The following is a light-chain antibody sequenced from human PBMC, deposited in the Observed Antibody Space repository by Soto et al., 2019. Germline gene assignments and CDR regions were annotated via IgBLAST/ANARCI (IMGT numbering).Light chain of an antibody. CDR3: QQYGTSPLT. J-gene: IGKJ3*01. CDR1: QSVGSTY. Sequence: EIVLTQSPGTLSLARGERATLSCRASQSVGSTYLAWYQQKPGQAPKLLIYGVSSRATGIPDRFSGSGSGTDFTLTISRLEPEDFAVYYCQQYGTSPLTFGPGTKVDI. CDR2: GVS. V-gene: IGKV3-20*01.